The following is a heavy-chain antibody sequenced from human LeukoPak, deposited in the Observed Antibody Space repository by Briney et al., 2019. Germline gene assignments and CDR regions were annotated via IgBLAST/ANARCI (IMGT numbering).Heavy chain of an antibody. CDR3: ARDSAEDYYDRSGYYQSDAFDI. Sequence: ASVTVSRKASVYTCTGYYLHWVRQAPAPGLEWVGWINPNRGGTNYSQKFQGRVTMTRDTSISTAYMELSRLRSDDTAVYYCARDSAEDYYDRSGYYQSDAFDIWGQGTMVTVSS. J-gene: IGHJ3*02. CDR1: VYTCTGYY. V-gene: IGHV1-2*02. D-gene: IGHD3-22*01. CDR2: INPNRGGT.